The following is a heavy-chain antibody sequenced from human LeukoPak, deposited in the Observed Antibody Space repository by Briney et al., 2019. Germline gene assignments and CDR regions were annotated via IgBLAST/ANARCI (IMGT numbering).Heavy chain of an antibody. J-gene: IGHJ4*02. CDR3: ARDRPYEGDY. D-gene: IGHD3-3*01. CDR2: IYHSGST. CDR1: GGSISSGGYY. V-gene: IGHV4-30-2*01. Sequence: SQTLSLTCTVPGGSISSGGYYWSWIRQPPGKGLEWIGYIYHSGSTYYNPSLKSRVTISVDRSKNQFSLKLSSVTAADTAVYYCARDRPYEGDYWGQGTLVTVSS.